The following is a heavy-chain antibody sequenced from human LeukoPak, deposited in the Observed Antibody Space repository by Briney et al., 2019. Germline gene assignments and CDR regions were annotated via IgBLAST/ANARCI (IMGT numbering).Heavy chain of an antibody. CDR3: ARDPPIQLWSGNDAFYM. J-gene: IGHJ3*02. Sequence: GSLSPSCAASGFTLSSCSMNWVRQAPGKGLEWVSSISSSGSYIYYADSVKGRFTIHSRIDKNSLYLQMNSLRAEDTAVYYCARDPPIQLWSGNDAFYMWGQGTSVPVSS. CDR2: ISSSGSYI. D-gene: IGHD5-18*01. V-gene: IGHV3-21*06. CDR1: GFTLSSCS.